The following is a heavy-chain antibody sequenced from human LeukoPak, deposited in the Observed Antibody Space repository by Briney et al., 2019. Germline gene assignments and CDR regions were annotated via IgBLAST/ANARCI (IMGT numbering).Heavy chain of an antibody. CDR1: GGSISDSDYY. CDR3: ARFARGIVVVPAAMDWFDP. D-gene: IGHD2-2*01. V-gene: IGHV4-34*01. J-gene: IGHJ5*02. Sequence: SETLSLTCTVSGGSISDSDYYWSWIRQPPGKGLEWIGEINHSGSTNYNPSLKSRVTISVDTSKNQFSLRLSSVTAADTAVYYCARFARGIVVVPAAMDWFDPWGQGTLVTVSS. CDR2: INHSGST.